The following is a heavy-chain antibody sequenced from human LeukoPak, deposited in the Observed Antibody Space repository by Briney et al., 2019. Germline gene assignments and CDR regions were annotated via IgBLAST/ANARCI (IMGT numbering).Heavy chain of an antibody. D-gene: IGHD3-3*01. Sequence: PGGSLRLSCAASGFTFDDYAMHWVRQAPGKGLEWVSGISSNSGSIGYADSVKGRFTISRDNAKNSLYLQMNSLRAEDTALYYCARVPNYDFWSGYYGMDVWGQGTTVTVSS. CDR3: ARVPNYDFWSGYYGMDV. CDR1: GFTFDDYA. J-gene: IGHJ6*02. V-gene: IGHV3-9*01. CDR2: ISSNSGSI.